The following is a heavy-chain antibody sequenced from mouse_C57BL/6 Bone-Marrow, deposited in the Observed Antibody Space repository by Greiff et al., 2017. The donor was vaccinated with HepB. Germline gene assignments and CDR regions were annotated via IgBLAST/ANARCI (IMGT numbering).Heavy chain of an antibody. CDR3: ARGGHYGAWFAY. CDR1: GFNIKNTY. J-gene: IGHJ3*01. D-gene: IGHD1-1*01. CDR2: IDPANGNT. V-gene: IGHV14-3*01. Sequence: EVQLVESVAELVRPGASVKLSCTASGFNIKNTYMHWVKQRPEQGLEWIGRIDPANGNTKYAPKFQGKATITADTSSNTAYLQLSSLTSEDTANYYCARGGHYGAWFAYWGQGALVTVSA.